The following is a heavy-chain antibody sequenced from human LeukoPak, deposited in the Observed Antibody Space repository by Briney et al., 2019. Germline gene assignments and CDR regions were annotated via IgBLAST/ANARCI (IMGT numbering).Heavy chain of an antibody. CDR1: GFTFTSYS. Sequence: GGSLRLSCAASGFTFTSYSMNWVRQAPGKGLEWVSAISGSGGSTYYADFVRGRFTISRDNSKSTLYLQMNNLRADDTAVYYCAKVLLRALDYMDVWGKGTTVTVSS. J-gene: IGHJ6*03. D-gene: IGHD2-15*01. CDR3: AKVLLRALDYMDV. CDR2: ISGSGGST. V-gene: IGHV3-23*01.